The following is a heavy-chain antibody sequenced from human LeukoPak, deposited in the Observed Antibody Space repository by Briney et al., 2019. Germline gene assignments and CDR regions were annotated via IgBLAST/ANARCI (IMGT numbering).Heavy chain of an antibody. J-gene: IGHJ4*02. CDR1: GFTFSSYG. D-gene: IGHD3-10*01. Sequence: GRSLRLSCAASGFTFSSYGMHWVRQAPGKGLEWVAVIWYDGSNKYYADSVKGRFTISRDNSKNTLYLQMNSLRAEDTAVYCCAREGLLWFGELSGFDYWGQGTLVTVSS. CDR3: AREGLLWFGELSGFDY. CDR2: IWYDGSNK. V-gene: IGHV3-33*01.